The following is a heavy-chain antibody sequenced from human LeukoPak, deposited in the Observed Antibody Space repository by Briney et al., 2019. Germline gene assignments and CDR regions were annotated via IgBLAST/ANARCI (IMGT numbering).Heavy chain of an antibody. V-gene: IGHV3-30*01. D-gene: IGHD3-10*01. CDR3: ARDSTYYYDSGSSGPHYFDF. J-gene: IGHJ4*02. Sequence: PGGSLRLSCAASGFTFSSYAMHWVRQAPGKGLEWVALISYHGDITYYADSVKGRFTLSRDNSKTTLFLQLNSLRAEDTAVYYCARDSTYYYDSGSSGPHYFDFWGQGTLVTVSS. CDR1: GFTFSSYA. CDR2: ISYHGDIT.